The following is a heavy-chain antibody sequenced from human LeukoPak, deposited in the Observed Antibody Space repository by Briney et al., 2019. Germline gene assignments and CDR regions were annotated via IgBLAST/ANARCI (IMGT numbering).Heavy chain of an antibody. Sequence: SETLSLTCTVSGGSISSYYWSWIRQPPGKGLEWIGYIYYSGSTNYNPSLKSRVTISVDTSKNQFSPKLSSVTAADTAVYYCARRVYEGSYWFDPWGQGTLVTVSS. D-gene: IGHD3-10*01. CDR3: ARRVYEGSYWFDP. CDR1: GGSISSYY. J-gene: IGHJ5*02. CDR2: IYYSGST. V-gene: IGHV4-59*08.